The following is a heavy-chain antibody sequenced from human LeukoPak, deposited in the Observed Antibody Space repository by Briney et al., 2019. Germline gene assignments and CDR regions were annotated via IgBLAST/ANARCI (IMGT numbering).Heavy chain of an antibody. J-gene: IGHJ5*02. CDR1: GFTFSSYA. V-gene: IGHV3-23*01. CDR3: AKTYYYGSGWFDP. D-gene: IGHD3-10*01. Sequence: GGSLRLSCAPSGFTFSSYAMSWVRQAPGTGLEWVSAISGSGGSTYYAASVKGRFTISRDNSKNTLYLQMNSLRAEDTAVYYCAKTYYYGSGWFDPWGQGTLVTVSS. CDR2: ISGSGGST.